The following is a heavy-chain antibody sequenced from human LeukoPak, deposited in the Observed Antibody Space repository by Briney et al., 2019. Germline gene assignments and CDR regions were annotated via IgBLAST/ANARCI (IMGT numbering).Heavy chain of an antibody. J-gene: IGHJ3*02. Sequence: GGSLRLSCAASGFTFGTFGMHWVRQAPGKGLEWVAFISYDGSSEYDADSVKGRFTISRDNSENTVYLQMNSLRAEDTAVYYCAKFNFGSGSYRDAFDIWGQGTMVTVSS. V-gene: IGHV3-30*18. CDR1: GFTFGTFG. CDR3: AKFNFGSGSYRDAFDI. D-gene: IGHD3-10*01. CDR2: ISYDGSSE.